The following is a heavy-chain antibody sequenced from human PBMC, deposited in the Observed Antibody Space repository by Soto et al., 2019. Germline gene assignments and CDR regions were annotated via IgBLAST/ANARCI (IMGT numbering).Heavy chain of an antibody. CDR2: ISAYNGNT. CDR1: GYTFSSYG. CDR3: ARYLIAVRPGWFDP. J-gene: IGHJ5*02. D-gene: IGHD6-6*01. Sequence: ASVKVSCKASGYTFSSYGISWVRQAPGQGLEWMGWISAYNGNTNYAQKFQGRVTMTTDTSTSTAYMELRSLTSDDTAVYYCARYLIAVRPGWFDPWGQGTLVTVSS. V-gene: IGHV1-18*01.